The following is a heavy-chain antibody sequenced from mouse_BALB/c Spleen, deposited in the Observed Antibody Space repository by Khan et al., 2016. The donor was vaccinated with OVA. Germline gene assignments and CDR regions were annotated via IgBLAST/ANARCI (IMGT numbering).Heavy chain of an antibody. D-gene: IGHD1-1*01. CDR3: TRHGSSYDAMDY. CDR1: GYTFTNYF. Sequence: QVQLQQPGAELVRPGASVKLSCKASGYTFTNYFINWVKQRPGQGLEWIGNIYPSDGYTTYNQKFKDTATLTVDKSSSTAYMPLSSPSSDDSAGEYCTRHGSSYDAMDYWGQGTSVTVSS. CDR2: IYPSDGYT. V-gene: IGHV1-69*02. J-gene: IGHJ4*01.